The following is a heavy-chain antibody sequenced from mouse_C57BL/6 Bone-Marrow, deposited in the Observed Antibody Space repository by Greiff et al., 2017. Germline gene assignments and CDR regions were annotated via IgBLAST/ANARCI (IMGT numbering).Heavy chain of an antibody. CDR2: IYPRSGNT. D-gene: IGHD1-1*01. Sequence: QVQLQQSGAELARPGASVKLSCKASGYTFTSYGISWVKQRTGQGLEWIGEIYPRSGNTYYNEKFKGKATLTADKSSSTAYMELRRLTSEDSAVYFCARHIYYYGSSWYFDVWGTGTTVTVSS. J-gene: IGHJ1*03. CDR1: GYTFTSYG. CDR3: ARHIYYYGSSWYFDV. V-gene: IGHV1-81*01.